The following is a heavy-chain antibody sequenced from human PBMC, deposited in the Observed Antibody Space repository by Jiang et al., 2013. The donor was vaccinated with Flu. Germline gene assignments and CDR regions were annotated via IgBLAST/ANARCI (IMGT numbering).Heavy chain of an antibody. CDR2: ISGNGEII. D-gene: IGHD2-8*01. J-gene: IGHJ4*02. V-gene: IGHV3-48*02. CDR3: AKATIHGVCFDS. Sequence: LSCAASGFTFSTYSMDWVRQAPGKGLEWVSYISGNGEIIYYADSVKGRFTISRDNAKNSLYLQMNSLRDEDTAVYYCAKATIHGVCFDSWGQGTLVTVSS. CDR1: GFTFSTYS.